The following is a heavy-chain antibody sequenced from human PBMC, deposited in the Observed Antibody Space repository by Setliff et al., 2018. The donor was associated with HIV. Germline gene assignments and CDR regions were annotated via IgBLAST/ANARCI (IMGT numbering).Heavy chain of an antibody. CDR2: INHAGRT. J-gene: IGHJ5*02. V-gene: IGHV4-34*01. CDR1: GGSFSDDY. D-gene: IGHD3-10*02. CDR3: ARCSGRFGAVTWFDP. Sequence: SETLSLTCAVYGGSFSDDYWSWIRQPPGRGMEWIGEINHAGRTNYNPSLKSRVIMAVDASKSQISLNLTSVTAADTAVYYCARCSGRFGAVTWFDPWGHGMLVT.